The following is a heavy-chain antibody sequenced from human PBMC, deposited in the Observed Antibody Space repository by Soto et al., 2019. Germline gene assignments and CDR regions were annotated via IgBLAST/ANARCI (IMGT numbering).Heavy chain of an antibody. Sequence: SVKVSCKASGGTFSSYAISWVRQAPGQGLEWMGGIIPIFGTADYAQKFQGRVTITADESTSTAYMELSSLRSEDTAVYYCARTPYRYYGSGSYYSYYYYHGMDVWGQGTTVTVSS. J-gene: IGHJ6*02. CDR1: GGTFSSYA. CDR3: ARTPYRYYGSGSYYSYYYYHGMDV. CDR2: IIPIFGTA. D-gene: IGHD3-10*01. V-gene: IGHV1-69*13.